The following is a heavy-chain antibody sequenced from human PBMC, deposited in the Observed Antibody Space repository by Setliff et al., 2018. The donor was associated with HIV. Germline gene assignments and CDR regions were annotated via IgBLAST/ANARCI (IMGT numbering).Heavy chain of an antibody. D-gene: IGHD3-3*01. CDR2: VYYSGST. J-gene: IGHJ4*02. CDR1: GGSISSSGPGYY. Sequence: KTSETLSLTCTVSGGSISSSGPGYYWGWVRQAPGGGLEWIGSVYYSGSTYYNPSPKSRVTISLDTSKNQLSLRLTSMTAADTAVYYCARSQPDTIFGVVIFDYWGQGKMVTVSS. V-gene: IGHV4-39*01. CDR3: ARSQPDTIFGVVIFDY.